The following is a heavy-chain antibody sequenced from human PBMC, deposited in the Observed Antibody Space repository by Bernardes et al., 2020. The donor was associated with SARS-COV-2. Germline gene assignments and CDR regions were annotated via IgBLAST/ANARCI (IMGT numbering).Heavy chain of an antibody. J-gene: IGHJ6*03. CDR1: GFTFSSYW. V-gene: IGHV3-74*01. D-gene: IGHD2-2*01. CDR3: ASVMVPGYYYYYYMDV. CDR2: INSDGSST. Sequence: GGSLRLSCAASGFTFSSYWMHWVRQAPGKGLVWVSRINSDGSSTSYADSVKGRFTISRDNAKNTLYLQMNSLRAEDTAVYYCASVMVPGYYYYYYMDVWGKGTTVTVSS.